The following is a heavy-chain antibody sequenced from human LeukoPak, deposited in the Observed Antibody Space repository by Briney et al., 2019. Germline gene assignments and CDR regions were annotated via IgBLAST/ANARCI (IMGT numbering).Heavy chain of an antibody. D-gene: IGHD6-13*01. Sequence: SETLSLTCAVYGGSFSCYSWSWIRQPPGKGLEWIGEINHSGSTNYNPSLKGRVTISVDTSKNQFSLKLRSVTAADTAVYYCARVVGKYSSSWYYWGQGTLVTVSS. CDR2: INHSGST. CDR3: ARVVGKYSSSWYY. CDR1: GGSFSCYS. V-gene: IGHV4-34*01. J-gene: IGHJ4*02.